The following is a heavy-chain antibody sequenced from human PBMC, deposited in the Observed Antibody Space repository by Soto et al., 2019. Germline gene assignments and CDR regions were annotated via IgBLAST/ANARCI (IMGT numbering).Heavy chain of an antibody. Sequence: QVQLQQWGAGLLKPSETLSLTCAVYGGSFSGYYWSWIRQPPGKGLEWIGEINHSGSTNYNPSLKSRVTISVDTSKNQFSLKLSSVTAADTAVYYCARRLETTRFQHEVRYFDLWGRGTLVTVSS. D-gene: IGHD3-16*01. CDR2: INHSGST. V-gene: IGHV4-34*01. CDR3: ARRLETTRFQHEVRYFDL. J-gene: IGHJ2*01. CDR1: GGSFSGYY.